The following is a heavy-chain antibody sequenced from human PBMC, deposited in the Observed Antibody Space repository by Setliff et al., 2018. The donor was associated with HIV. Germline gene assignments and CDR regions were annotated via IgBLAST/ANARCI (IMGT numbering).Heavy chain of an antibody. CDR1: GFTFSDYY. J-gene: IGHJ4*02. Sequence: GGSLRLSCAASGFTFSDYYMGWIRQAPGKGLEWVSYISSSGNTIHYADSVKGRFTISRDNAKKSLFLQMNSLRAEDTAVYYCAAVPWGHSSLIIDHWGQGTPVTVSS. D-gene: IGHD3-16*01. CDR2: ISSSGNTI. CDR3: AAVPWGHSSLIIDH. V-gene: IGHV3-11*04.